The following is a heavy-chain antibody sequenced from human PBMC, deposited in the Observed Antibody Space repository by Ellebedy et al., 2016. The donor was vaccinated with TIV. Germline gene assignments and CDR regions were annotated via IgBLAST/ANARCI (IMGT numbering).Heavy chain of an antibody. Sequence: GGSLRLSCAASGFTVSSNYMSWVRQAPGKGLEWVSVIYRGGSTYYGHPVKGRFTISRHNSKKTLHLQMNSLRAEDTAVYYCARGLVGATHDAFDIWGQGTMVTVSS. CDR1: GFTVSSNY. D-gene: IGHD1-26*01. CDR2: IYRGGST. CDR3: ARGLVGATHDAFDI. V-gene: IGHV3-53*04. J-gene: IGHJ3*02.